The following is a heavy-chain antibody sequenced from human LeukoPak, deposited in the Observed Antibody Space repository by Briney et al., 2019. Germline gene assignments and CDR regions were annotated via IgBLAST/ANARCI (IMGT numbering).Heavy chain of an antibody. CDR3: ARIDGYNPRGFDY. V-gene: IGHV4-4*02. CDR2: IYHSGST. D-gene: IGHD5-24*01. J-gene: IGHJ4*02. CDR1: GGSISGSNW. Sequence: SETLSLTCAVSGGSISGSNWWSWVRQPPGKGLEWIGEIYHSGSTNYNPSLKSRVTISVDTSKNQFSLKLSSVTAADTAVYYCARIDGYNPRGFDYWGQGTLVTVSS.